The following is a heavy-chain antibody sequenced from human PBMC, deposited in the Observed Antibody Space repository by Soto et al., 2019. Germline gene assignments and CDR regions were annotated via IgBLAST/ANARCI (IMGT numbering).Heavy chain of an antibody. CDR1: GGTFSSYA. CDR3: ASPSGGSLEASYYCDVEV. V-gene: IGHV1-69*12. CDR2: IIPIFGTT. J-gene: IGHJ6*02. Sequence: QVQLVQSGAEVKKPGSSVNVSCKASGGTFSSYAISWVRQAPGQGLEWMGGIIPIFGTTSYAGKFQGRLSIAADDSHNTPSMELSSLTSDDAAVYYCASPSGGSLEASYYCDVEVWGQGTTVIVSS. D-gene: IGHD2-15*01.